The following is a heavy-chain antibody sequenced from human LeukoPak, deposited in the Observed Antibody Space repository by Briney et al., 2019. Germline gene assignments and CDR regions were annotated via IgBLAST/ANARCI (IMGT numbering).Heavy chain of an antibody. CDR3: AKDRQSRGYSYGPVQNYYYGMDV. CDR1: GFTFSSYA. Sequence: TGGSLRLSCAASGFTFSSYAMSWVRQAPGRGLEWVSAISGSGGSTYYADSVKGRFTISRDNSKNTLYLQMNSLRAEDTAVYYCAKDRQSRGYSYGPVQNYYYGMDVWGQGTTVTVSS. D-gene: IGHD5-18*01. CDR2: ISGSGGST. V-gene: IGHV3-23*01. J-gene: IGHJ6*02.